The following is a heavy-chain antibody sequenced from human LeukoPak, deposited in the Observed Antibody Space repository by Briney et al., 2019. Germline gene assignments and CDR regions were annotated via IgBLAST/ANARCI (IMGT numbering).Heavy chain of an antibody. CDR3: ARVGGSNAFDI. J-gene: IGHJ3*02. CDR1: GFTFSSYW. CDR2: INSDGSST. V-gene: IGHV3-74*01. D-gene: IGHD1-26*01. Sequence: QTGGSLRLSCAASGFTFSSYWVHWVRQAPGKGLVWVSPINSDGSSTSYADSVKGRFTISRDNAKNTLSLQMNSLRAEDTAVYYCARVGGSNAFDIWGQGTIVIVSS.